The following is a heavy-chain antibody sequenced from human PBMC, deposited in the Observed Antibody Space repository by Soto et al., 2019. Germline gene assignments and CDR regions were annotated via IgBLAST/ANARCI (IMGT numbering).Heavy chain of an antibody. CDR2: ISWDGGST. V-gene: IGHV3-43*01. CDR3: AKSIWSGLYYYYYGMDV. D-gene: IGHD3-3*01. J-gene: IGHJ6*02. Sequence: EVQLVESGGVVVQPGGSLRLSCAASGFTFDDYTMHWVRQAPGKGLEWVSLISWDGGSTYYAGSVKGRFTISRDNSKNSLYLQMNSLRTEDTALYYCAKSIWSGLYYYYYGMDVWGQGTTVTVSS. CDR1: GFTFDDYT.